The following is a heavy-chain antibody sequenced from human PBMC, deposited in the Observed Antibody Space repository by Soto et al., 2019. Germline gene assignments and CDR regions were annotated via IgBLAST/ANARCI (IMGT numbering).Heavy chain of an antibody. CDR3: ARSPLVTIFGVVIIPWFDP. CDR2: ISAYNGNT. V-gene: IGHV1-18*01. J-gene: IGHJ5*02. CDR1: GYTFTSYG. D-gene: IGHD3-3*01. Sequence: ASVKVACKASGYTFTSYGISWVRQAPGQGLEWMGWISAYNGNTNYAQKLQGRVTMTTDTSTSTAYMELRSLRSDDTAVYYCARSPLVTIFGVVIIPWFDPRGQGTLVTVSS.